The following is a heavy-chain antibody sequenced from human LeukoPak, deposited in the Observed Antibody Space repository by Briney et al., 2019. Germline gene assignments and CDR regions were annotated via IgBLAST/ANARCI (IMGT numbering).Heavy chain of an antibody. D-gene: IGHD6-13*01. V-gene: IGHV4-59*01. CDR3: ARVPPYSSSLTPTYYFDY. CDR1: GGSIISYY. Sequence: SETLSLTCTVSGGSIISYYWSWIRQPPGKGLEWIGYIYYSGSTNYNPSLKSRVTISLDTSKNQFSLKLSSVTGADTALYYCARVPPYSSSLTPTYYFDYWGQGTLVTVSS. CDR2: IYYSGST. J-gene: IGHJ4*02.